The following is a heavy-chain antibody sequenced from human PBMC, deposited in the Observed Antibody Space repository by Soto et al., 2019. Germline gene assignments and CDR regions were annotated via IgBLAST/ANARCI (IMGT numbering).Heavy chain of an antibody. CDR2: INHSGST. D-gene: IGHD7-27*01. J-gene: IGHJ6*03. CDR3: ARGWAAFYYYSMDV. CDR1: GGSFSGYY. Sequence: SETLSLTCAVYGGSFSGYYWSWIRQPPGKGLEWIGEINHSGSTNYNPSLKSRVTISVDTSKNPFSLKLSSVTTADTAVDYCARGWAAFYYYSMDVWGKGTTVTVSS. V-gene: IGHV4-34*01.